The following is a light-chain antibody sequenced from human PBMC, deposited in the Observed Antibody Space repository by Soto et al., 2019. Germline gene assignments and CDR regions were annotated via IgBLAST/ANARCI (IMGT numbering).Light chain of an antibody. CDR2: EGS. V-gene: IGLV2-23*01. CDR3: CSYAGSSTYV. CDR1: SSDVGTYNL. J-gene: IGLJ1*01. Sequence: LTQPASVSGSPGQSITISCTGTSSDVGTYNLVSWYQQHPGKAPKLMIYEGSKRPSGVSNRFSGSKSGNTASLTISGLQAEDEADYYCCSYAGSSTYVFGTGTKVTVL.